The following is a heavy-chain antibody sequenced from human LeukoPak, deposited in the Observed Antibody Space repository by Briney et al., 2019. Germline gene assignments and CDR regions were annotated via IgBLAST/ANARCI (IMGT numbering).Heavy chain of an antibody. Sequence: GGSLRLSCAASGFTFSDHYMDWVRQAPGKGLEWVGRTRNKANAYTTEYAASVKGRFTISRDDSNNSLYLQMNSLKTEDTAVYFCVRVESGGYWGQGTLVTVSS. CDR3: VRVESGGY. V-gene: IGHV3-72*01. CDR1: GFTFSDHY. J-gene: IGHJ4*02. D-gene: IGHD3-10*01. CDR2: TRNKANAYTT.